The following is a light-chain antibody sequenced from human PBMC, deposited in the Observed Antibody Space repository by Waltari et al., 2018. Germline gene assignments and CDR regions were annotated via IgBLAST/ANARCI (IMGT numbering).Light chain of an antibody. J-gene: IGLJ3*02. CDR1: IKKKY. V-gene: IGLV3-27*01. CDR3: YSPTDDMGV. Sequence: SYELTQPSSLSVSPGQPARITCSGDIKKKYGRWFQQKPGQAPVLVIYKDTERPAGIPVRISGSSSGTTITLTISGAQIEDEADYYCYSPTDDMGVFGGGTKLTVL. CDR2: KDT.